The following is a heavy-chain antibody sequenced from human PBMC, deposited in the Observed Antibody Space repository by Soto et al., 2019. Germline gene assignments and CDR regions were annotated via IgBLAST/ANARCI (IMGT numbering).Heavy chain of an antibody. D-gene: IGHD2-15*01. CDR3: ARGVGFAGYCSGGSCESPYYYYYGMDV. CDR1: GGTFSSCA. J-gene: IGHJ6*02. Sequence: GASVKVSCKAAGGTFSSCAISLVRQAPGQGLEWMGGIIPIFGTANYAQKFQGRVTITADKSTSTAYMELSSLRSEDTAVYYCARGVGFAGYCSGGSCESPYYYYYGMDVWGQGTTVTVSS. V-gene: IGHV1-69*06. CDR2: IIPIFGTA.